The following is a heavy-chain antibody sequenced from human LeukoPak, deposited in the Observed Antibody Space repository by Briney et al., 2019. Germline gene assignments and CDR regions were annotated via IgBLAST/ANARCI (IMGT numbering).Heavy chain of an antibody. Sequence: SETLSLTCTVSGVSIRSKYWSWLRQPPGKRLEWLGYISSSGTTNYNPSLKSRVTISVDTSKNQFSLHLRSVTAADTAVYYCARDLAGPNDAFDIWGRGTMVSVSS. CDR2: ISSSGTT. V-gene: IGHV4-59*01. D-gene: IGHD6-19*01. CDR1: GVSIRSKY. CDR3: ARDLAGPNDAFDI. J-gene: IGHJ3*02.